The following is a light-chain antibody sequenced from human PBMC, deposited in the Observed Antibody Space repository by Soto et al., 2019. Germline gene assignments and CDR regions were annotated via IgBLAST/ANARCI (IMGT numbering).Light chain of an antibody. CDR2: EVT. J-gene: IGLJ3*02. Sequence: QSALTQPPSASGSPGQSVITISCTGTSSDVGGYNYVSWYQHHPDKAPKHIIYEVTERPSGVPDRFSGSKSGNKASLTVSGLQAEDEAEYYCNSYAGINNVVFGGGTKLTVL. V-gene: IGLV2-8*01. CDR3: NSYAGINNVV. CDR1: SSDVGGYNY.